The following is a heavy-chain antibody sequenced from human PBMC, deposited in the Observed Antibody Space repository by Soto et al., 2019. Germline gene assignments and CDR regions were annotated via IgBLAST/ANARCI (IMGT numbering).Heavy chain of an antibody. V-gene: IGHV1-2*04. J-gene: IGHJ6*02. CDR2: INPNSGGT. CDR1: GYTFTGYY. Sequence: ASVKVCCKASGYTFTGYYRQWVRQAPGQGLEWMGWINPNSGGTNYAQKFQGWVTMTRDTSISTAYMELSRLRSDDTAVYYCARDSRNLSMDVWGQGATVTVSS. CDR3: ARDSRNLSMDV.